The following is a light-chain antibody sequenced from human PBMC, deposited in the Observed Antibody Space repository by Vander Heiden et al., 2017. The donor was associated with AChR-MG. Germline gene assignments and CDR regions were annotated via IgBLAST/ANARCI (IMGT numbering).Light chain of an antibody. J-gene: IGKJ1*01. CDR2: RAS. CDR3: QQYNNYRWT. CDR1: QTITNY. V-gene: IGKV1-5*03. Sequence: DLQMTQSPSTLSASVGDRVSIPCRASQTITNYLAWYQQKPGKAPRLLIYRASNLENGVPSRFSGSGSGTDFTLTISGLQPDDFATYYCQQYNNYRWTFGQGTKVEVK.